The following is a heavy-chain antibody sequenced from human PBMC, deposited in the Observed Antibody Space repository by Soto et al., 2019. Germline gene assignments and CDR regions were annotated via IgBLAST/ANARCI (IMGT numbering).Heavy chain of an antibody. D-gene: IGHD2-15*01. CDR3: AGAEGYCSGGSCNNWFDP. CDR2: IYPGDSDT. Sequence: GESLKISCKGSGYSFTSYWIGWVRQMPGKGLEWMGIIYPGDSDTRYSPSFQGQVTISADKSISTAYLQWSSLKASDTAMYYCAGAEGYCSGGSCNNWFDPWGQGTLVTVSS. V-gene: IGHV5-51*01. J-gene: IGHJ5*02. CDR1: GYSFTSYW.